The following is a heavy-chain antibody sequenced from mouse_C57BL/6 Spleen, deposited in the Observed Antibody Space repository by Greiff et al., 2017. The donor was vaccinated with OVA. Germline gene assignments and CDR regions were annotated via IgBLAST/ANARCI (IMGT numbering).Heavy chain of an antibody. CDR2: IDPSDSYT. V-gene: IGHV1-59*01. CDR1: GYTFTSYW. D-gene: IGHD1-1*01. CDR3: ARDYGSSYRYFDV. Sequence: QVQLQQPGAELVRPGTSVKLSCKASGYTFTSYWMHWVKQRPGQGLEWIGVIDPSDSYTNYNQKFKGKATLTVDPSSSTAYMQLSSLTSEDSAVYYCARDYGSSYRYFDVWGTGTTVTVSS. J-gene: IGHJ1*03.